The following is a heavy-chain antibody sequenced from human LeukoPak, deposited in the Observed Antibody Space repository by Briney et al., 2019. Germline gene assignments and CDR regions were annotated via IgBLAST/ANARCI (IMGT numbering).Heavy chain of an antibody. CDR2: INHSGST. D-gene: IGHD3-9*01. J-gene: IGHJ4*02. CDR3: ASGRVTELVCPDY. V-gene: IGHV4-34*01. Sequence: SETLSLTCAVYGGSFSGYYWSWIRQPPGKGLEWIGEINHSGSTNYNPSLKSRVTISVDTSKNQFSLKLSSVTAADTAVYYCASGRVTELVCPDYWGQGTLVTVSS. CDR1: GGSFSGYY.